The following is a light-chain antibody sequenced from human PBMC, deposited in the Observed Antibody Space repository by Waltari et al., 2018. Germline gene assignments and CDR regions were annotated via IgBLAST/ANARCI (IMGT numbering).Light chain of an antibody. J-gene: IGKJ1*01. Sequence: TVLTQSPGNLSLSPGERATLSCRASQSVSSRSLAWYQQKPGQAPRLLIYGASSRATGIPDRFSGSGSGTDFTLTISRLEPEDFAVYYCQQYGSSPWTFGQGTKVEIK. CDR1: QSVSSRS. CDR2: GAS. V-gene: IGKV3-20*01. CDR3: QQYGSSPWT.